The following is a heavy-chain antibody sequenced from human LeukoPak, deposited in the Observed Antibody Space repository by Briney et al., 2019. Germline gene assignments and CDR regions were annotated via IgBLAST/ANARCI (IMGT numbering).Heavy chain of an antibody. CDR1: GLRFSGQY. J-gene: IGHJ6*01. Sequence: GGSLRLSCAASGLRFSGQYMIWIRQAPGKGLEWVAFISGSGTDTFYADSVKGRFFISKDNTRGSLSLQMTSLSAEDTAMYYCATLHFHAMGVWGQGTTVTVSS. V-gene: IGHV3-11*01. CDR2: ISGSGTDT. CDR3: ATLHFHAMGV.